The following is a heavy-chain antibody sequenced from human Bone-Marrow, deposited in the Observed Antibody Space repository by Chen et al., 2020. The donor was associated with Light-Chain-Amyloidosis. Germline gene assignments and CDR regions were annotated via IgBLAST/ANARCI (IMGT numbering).Heavy chain of an antibody. J-gene: IGHJ4*02. D-gene: IGHD5-12*01. CDR3: AKDLGPKGGYDYY. V-gene: IGHV3-48*04. CDR2: MTGRGDAT. CDR1: GFIFSDYS. Sequence: EGRLVESGGDLIQPGGSLRLSCAASGFIFSDYSMNWVRQAPGKGLEWLSYMTGRGDATFNAHSVKGRFTISRDNDKNSLYLQMNSLRVEDSAVYYCAKDLGPKGGYDYYWGQGTLVTVSS.